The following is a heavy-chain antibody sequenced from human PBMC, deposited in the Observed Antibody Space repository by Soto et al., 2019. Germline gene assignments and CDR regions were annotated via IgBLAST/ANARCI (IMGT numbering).Heavy chain of an antibody. CDR2: RSYDGSNK. V-gene: IGHV3-30-3*01. Sequence: GGSLRLSCSASGFTFSSYAMHRVRQAPGKGLEWVAVRSYDGSNKYYADSVKGRFTISRDNSKNTLYLQMSSLRAEDTAVYYCARDTRAIFGVVILYYYGMDVWGQGTTVTVSS. CDR1: GFTFSSYA. CDR3: ARDTRAIFGVVILYYYGMDV. D-gene: IGHD3-3*01. J-gene: IGHJ6*02.